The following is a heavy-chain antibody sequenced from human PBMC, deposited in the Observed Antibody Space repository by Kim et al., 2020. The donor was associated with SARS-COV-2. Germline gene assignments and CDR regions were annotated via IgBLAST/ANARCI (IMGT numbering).Heavy chain of an antibody. J-gene: IGHJ4*02. CDR3: TRGGIAAGGTFDC. Sequence: SQTLSLTCAISGDSVSSNSATWNWIRQSPSRGLEWLGRTYYRSKWYNDYVVSLKSRITINPDTSKNQFSLHLNSVTPEDSAVYYCTRGGIAAGGTFDCWGQGTLVTVSS. CDR2: TYYRSKWYN. D-gene: IGHD6-13*01. V-gene: IGHV6-1*01. CDR1: GDSVSSNSAT.